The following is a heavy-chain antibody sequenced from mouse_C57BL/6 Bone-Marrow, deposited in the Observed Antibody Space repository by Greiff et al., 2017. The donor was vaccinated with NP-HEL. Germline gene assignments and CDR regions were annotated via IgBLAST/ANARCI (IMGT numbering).Heavy chain of an antibody. D-gene: IGHD2-4*01. V-gene: IGHV5-9-1*02. J-gene: IGHJ4*01. CDR3: TRPLIYYDYGAMDY. Sequence: EVKVVESGEGLVKPGGSLKLSCAASGFTFSSYAMSWVRQTPETRLEWVAYISSGGDYIYYADTVKGRFTISRDNARNTLYLQMSSLKSEDTAMYYCTRPLIYYDYGAMDYWGQGTSVTVSS. CDR1: GFTFSSYA. CDR2: ISSGGDYI.